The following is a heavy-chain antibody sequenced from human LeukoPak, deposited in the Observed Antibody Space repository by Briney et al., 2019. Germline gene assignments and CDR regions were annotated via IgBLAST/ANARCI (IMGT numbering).Heavy chain of an antibody. Sequence: GGSLRLSCAASGFTFSSYGMHWVRQAPGKGLEWVAFIRYDGSNKYYADSVKGGFTISRDNSKNTLYLQMNSLRAEDTAVYYCAKLWGDSSGSPGTDAFDIWGQGTMVTVSS. V-gene: IGHV3-30*02. CDR1: GFTFSSYG. CDR3: AKLWGDSSGSPGTDAFDI. D-gene: IGHD3-22*01. CDR2: IRYDGSNK. J-gene: IGHJ3*02.